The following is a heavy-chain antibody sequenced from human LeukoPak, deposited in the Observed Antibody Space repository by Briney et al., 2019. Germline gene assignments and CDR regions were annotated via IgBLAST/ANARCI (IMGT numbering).Heavy chain of an antibody. J-gene: IGHJ3*02. CDR1: GFTFSNYW. Sequence: GGSLRLSCAASGFTFSNYWMSWVRQAPGKGLEWVANIKQDGTEKYYVDSVKGRFTISRDNANNSLYLQMNSLRAEDTAVYYCARAYRDALNIFLLETMVTGSS. CDR3: ARAYRDALNI. D-gene: IGHD2-2*02. V-gene: IGHV3-7*01. CDR2: IKQDGTEK.